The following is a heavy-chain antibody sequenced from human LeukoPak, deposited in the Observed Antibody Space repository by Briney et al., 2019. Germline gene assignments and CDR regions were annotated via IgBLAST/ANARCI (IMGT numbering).Heavy chain of an antibody. J-gene: IGHJ6*02. CDR2: ISKDGSNK. CDR1: GFTFSSYN. Sequence: PGGSLRLSCAVSGFTFSSYNMHWVRQAPGKGLEWVALISKDGSNKYYADSAKGRFTISRDSSKDTLYLQTNSLRVEDTAVYYCAKVAPYCSSTNCYHSPYYGMDVWGQGTTVTVSS. CDR3: AKVAPYCSSTNCYHSPYYGMDV. V-gene: IGHV3-30*18. D-gene: IGHD2-2*01.